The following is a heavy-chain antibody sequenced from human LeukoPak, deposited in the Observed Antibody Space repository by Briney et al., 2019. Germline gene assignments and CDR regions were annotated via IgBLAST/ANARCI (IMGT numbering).Heavy chain of an antibody. V-gene: IGHV3-30*04. Sequence: GGSLRLSCAASGFTFSSYAMHWVRQAPGKGLEWVAVISYDGSNKYYADSVKGRFTISRDNSKNTLYLQMNSLRAEDTAVYYCAKDWAAGLLWFGEDNWFDPWGQGTLVTVSS. J-gene: IGHJ5*02. CDR2: ISYDGSNK. D-gene: IGHD3-10*01. CDR3: AKDWAAGLLWFGEDNWFDP. CDR1: GFTFSSYA.